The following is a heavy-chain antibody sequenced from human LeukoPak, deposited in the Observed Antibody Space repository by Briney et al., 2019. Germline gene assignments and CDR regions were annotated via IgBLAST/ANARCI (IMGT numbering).Heavy chain of an antibody. CDR2: INHSGST. CDR1: GGSFSGYY. Sequence: SSETLSLTCAVYGGSFSGYYWSWIRQPPGKGLEWIGEINHSGSTNYNPSLKSRVTISVDTSKNQFSLKLSSVTAADTAVYYCARAFVIVVVPAARRRRNNWFDPWGQGTLVTVSS. D-gene: IGHD2-2*01. J-gene: IGHJ5*02. V-gene: IGHV4-34*01. CDR3: ARAFVIVVVPAARRRRNNWFDP.